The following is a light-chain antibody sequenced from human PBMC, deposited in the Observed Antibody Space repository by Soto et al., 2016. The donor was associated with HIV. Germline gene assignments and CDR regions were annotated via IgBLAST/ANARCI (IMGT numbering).Light chain of an antibody. V-gene: IGKV1-5*03. J-gene: IGKJ1*01. CDR3: QQYDRFPWT. CDR2: KAS. Sequence: DIQMTQSPSSLSASVGDRVTITCRASQSVTRYLAWFQKKSGQVPKLLIYKASSLKSGVPPRFSGTGSGTEFSLTISGLQSDDSATYYCQQYDRFPWTFGQGT. CDR1: QSVTRY.